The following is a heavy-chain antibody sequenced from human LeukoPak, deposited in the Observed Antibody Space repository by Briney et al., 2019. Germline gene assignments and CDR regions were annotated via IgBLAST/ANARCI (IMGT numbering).Heavy chain of an antibody. D-gene: IGHD6-13*01. CDR1: GFTFSSFG. J-gene: IGHJ4*02. CDR3: ARDGAAAAGRYFDY. V-gene: IGHV3-23*01. Sequence: PGGSLRLSCAASGFTFSSFGMSWVRPAPGKGLEWGSAISGSGGSTYYADSVKGRFTISRDNSKNTLYLQMNSLRAEDTAVYYCARDGAAAAGRYFDYWGQGSLVTVSS. CDR2: ISGSGGST.